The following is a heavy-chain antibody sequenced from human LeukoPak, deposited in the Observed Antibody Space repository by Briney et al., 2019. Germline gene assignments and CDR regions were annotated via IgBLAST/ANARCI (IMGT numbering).Heavy chain of an antibody. CDR2: MNPNSGNT. V-gene: IGHV1-8*01. CDR1: GYTFTSYD. J-gene: IGHJ4*02. D-gene: IGHD2-2*01. CDR3: AREVVVTAAPFESAGY. Sequence: GASVKVSCKASGYTFTSYDINWVRQATGQGLEWMGWMNPNSGNTGYAQKFQGRVTMTRNTSISTAYMELSSLRSEDTAVYYCAREVVVTAAPFESAGYWGQGTLVTVSS.